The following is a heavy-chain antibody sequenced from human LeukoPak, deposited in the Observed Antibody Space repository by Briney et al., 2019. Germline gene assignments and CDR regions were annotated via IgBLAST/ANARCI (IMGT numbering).Heavy chain of an antibody. CDR1: GYTFTSYG. CDR3: ASGSYYDYYYYGMDV. D-gene: IGHD3-10*01. V-gene: IGHV1-18*01. CDR2: ISAYNGNT. Sequence: ASVKVSCKASGYTFTSYGISWVRQAPGQGLEWMGWISAYNGNTNYAQKLQGRVTMTTDTSTSTAYMKLRSLRSDDTAVYYCASGSYYDYYYYGMDVWGQGTTVSVSS. J-gene: IGHJ6*02.